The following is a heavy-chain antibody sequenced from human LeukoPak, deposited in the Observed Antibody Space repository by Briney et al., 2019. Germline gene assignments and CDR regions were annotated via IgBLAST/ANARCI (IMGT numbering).Heavy chain of an antibody. CDR2: IYTSGST. Sequence: SETLSLTCTVPSGSISSYYWSWIRQPAGKGLEWIGRIYTSGSTNHNPSLKSRVTMSVDRSKNQFSLKLRSVTAADTAVYYCARDTNSIWYYFDYWGQGTLVTVSS. D-gene: IGHD1-1*01. V-gene: IGHV4-4*07. J-gene: IGHJ4*02. CDR3: ARDTNSIWYYFDY. CDR1: SGSISSYY.